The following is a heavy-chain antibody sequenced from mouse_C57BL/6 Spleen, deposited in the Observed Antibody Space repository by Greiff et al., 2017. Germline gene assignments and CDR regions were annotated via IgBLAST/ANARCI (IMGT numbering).Heavy chain of an antibody. J-gene: IGHJ3*01. CDR2: IYPRSGNT. V-gene: IGHV1-81*01. CDR1: GYTFTSYG. Sequence: VQLQQSGAELARPGASVKLSCKASGYTFTSYGISWVKQRTGQGLEWIGEIYPRSGNTYYNEKFKGKATLTADKTSSTAYMELRSLTSEDSAVYFCARAHDYDGAWVAYWGQGTLVTVSA. CDR3: ARAHDYDGAWVAY. D-gene: IGHD2-4*01.